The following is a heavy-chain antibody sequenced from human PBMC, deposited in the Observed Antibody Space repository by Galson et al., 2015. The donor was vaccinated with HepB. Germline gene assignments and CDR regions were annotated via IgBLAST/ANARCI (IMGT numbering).Heavy chain of an antibody. CDR1: GYTFTSYG. CDR2: VSAYNGNT. D-gene: IGHD1-26*01. CDR3: ARGGRRPGVGGYYYMDV. Sequence: SVKVSCKASGYTFTSYGISWVRQAPGQGLEWMGWVSAYNGNTNFAQKLQGRVTMTTDTSTSTAYMELRSLRSDDTAVYYCARGGRRPGVGGYYYMDVWGKGTTVTVSS. J-gene: IGHJ6*03. V-gene: IGHV1-18*01.